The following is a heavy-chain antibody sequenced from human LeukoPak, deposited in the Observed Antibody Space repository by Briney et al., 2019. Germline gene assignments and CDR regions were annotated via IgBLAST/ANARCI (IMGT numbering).Heavy chain of an antibody. CDR1: GGSTSSGGYY. CDR2: IYYSGST. J-gene: IGHJ4*02. D-gene: IGHD6-6*01. V-gene: IGHV4-31*03. Sequence: SETLSLTCTVSGGSTSSGGYYWSWIRQHPGKGLEWIGYIYYSGSTYYNPSLKSRVTISVDTSKNQFSLKLSSVTAADTAVYYCATSQPMYSSSYYFDYWGQGTLVTVSS. CDR3: ATSQPMYSSSYYFDY.